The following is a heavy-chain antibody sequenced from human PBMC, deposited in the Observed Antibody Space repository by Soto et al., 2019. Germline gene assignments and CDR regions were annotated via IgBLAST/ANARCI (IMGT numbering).Heavy chain of an antibody. V-gene: IGHV1-18*04. J-gene: IGHJ4*02. CDR1: GYTFRSYG. Sequence: QIQLVQSGGEVKKPGASVKVSCKASGYTFRSYGISWVRQAPGQGLEWVGWISAYNGDTHYAPKFQDRITLTTETATDTAYMELRRLRLDDTAVYYCARDWSRYYDNSGRIWFYWGQGSLVTVSS. D-gene: IGHD3-22*01. CDR2: ISAYNGDT. CDR3: ARDWSRYYDNSGRIWFY.